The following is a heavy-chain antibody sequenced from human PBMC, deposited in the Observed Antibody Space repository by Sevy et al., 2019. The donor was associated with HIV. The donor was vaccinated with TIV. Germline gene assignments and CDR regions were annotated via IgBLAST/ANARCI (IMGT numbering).Heavy chain of an antibody. J-gene: IGHJ4*02. CDR2: FDPEDGET. CDR1: GHTLTEIS. D-gene: IGHD3-22*01. CDR3: ATAREYYEDNSGYFDY. V-gene: IGHV1-24*01. Sequence: ASVKVSCKVSGHTLTEISMHWVRQTPGRGLEWMGRFDPEDGETIYAQKFQGRITMTEDTSTDTAYLELSSLRSEDTTVYHCATAREYYEDNSGYFDYWGPGTLVTVSS.